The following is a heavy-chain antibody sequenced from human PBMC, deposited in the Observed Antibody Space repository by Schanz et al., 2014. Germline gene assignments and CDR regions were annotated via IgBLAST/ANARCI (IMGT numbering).Heavy chain of an antibody. CDR1: GGSISSGGSS. Sequence: QVQLQESGPGLVKPSQTLSLTCGVSGGSISSGGSSWNWIRLPPGKGLEWIGYIYHSGNTYYNPSLKSRVTMSLDTSKNQFSLKLTSVTAVDTAVYYCAGMATVTYFDFWGQGALVTVSS. CDR2: IYHSGNT. J-gene: IGHJ4*02. D-gene: IGHD4-17*01. CDR3: AGMATVTYFDF. V-gene: IGHV4-30-4*07.